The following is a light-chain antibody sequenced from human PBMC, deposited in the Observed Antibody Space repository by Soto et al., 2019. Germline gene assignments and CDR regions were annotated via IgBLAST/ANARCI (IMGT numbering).Light chain of an antibody. CDR3: TSYTRSSTYV. J-gene: IGLJ1*01. Sequence: QSALTQPASVSGSPGQSITISCTGTSSDIGGYNYVSWYQQDSGKAPKLIIYAVTDRPSGVSSRFSGSKSGNTAFLTISGIQAEDEADYYCTSYTRSSTYVFGTGTKLTVL. CDR2: AVT. CDR1: SSDIGGYNY. V-gene: IGLV2-14*01.